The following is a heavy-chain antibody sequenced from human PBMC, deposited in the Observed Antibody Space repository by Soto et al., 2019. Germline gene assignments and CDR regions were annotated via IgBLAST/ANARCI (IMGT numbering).Heavy chain of an antibody. CDR3: AKDPGNWGFNGYFDY. CDR2: ISYDGSNK. J-gene: IGHJ4*02. V-gene: IGHV3-30*18. CDR1: GFTFSSYG. Sequence: PGGSLRLSCAASGFTFSSYGMHWVRQAPGKGLEWVAVISYDGSNKYYADSVKGRFTISRDNSKNTLYLQMNSLRAEDTAVYYCAKDPGNWGFNGYFDYWGQGTLVTVSS. D-gene: IGHD7-27*01.